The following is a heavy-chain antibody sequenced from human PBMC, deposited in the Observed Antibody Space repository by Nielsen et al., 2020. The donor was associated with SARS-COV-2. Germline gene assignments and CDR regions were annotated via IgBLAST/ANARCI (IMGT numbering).Heavy chain of an antibody. CDR3: TRAPYSSGDFDF. D-gene: IGHD6-25*01. J-gene: IGHJ4*02. V-gene: IGHV3-33*01. Sequence: GESLKIPCAASGFTFGSYGMHWVRQAPGKGLEWLAVIWYDGSEIYYADSVNGRFTISRDTSKNTLYLQMNSLRVEDTAVYYCTRAPYSSGDFDFWGQGTLVTVSS. CDR1: GFTFGSYG. CDR2: IWYDGSEI.